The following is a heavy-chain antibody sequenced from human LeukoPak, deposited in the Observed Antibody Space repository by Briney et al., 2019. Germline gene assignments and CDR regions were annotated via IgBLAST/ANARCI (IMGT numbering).Heavy chain of an antibody. J-gene: IGHJ4*02. CDR3: AKGAMIVVPDYYFDY. V-gene: IGHV3-23*01. Sequence: GGSLRLSCAASGFTFSNYAMNWVRQAPGKGLEWVSTISDSGDITYYADSVKGRFTISRDNSKNTLYLQMNSLRAEDTAVYYCAKGAMIVVPDYYFDYWGQGTLVTVSS. CDR1: GFTFSNYA. D-gene: IGHD3-22*01. CDR2: ISDSGDIT.